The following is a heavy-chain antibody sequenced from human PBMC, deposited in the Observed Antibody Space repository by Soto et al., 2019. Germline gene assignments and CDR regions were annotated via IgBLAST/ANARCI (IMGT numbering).Heavy chain of an antibody. V-gene: IGHV4-61*05. Sequence: PSETLSLTCTVSGGSISSSSYYWGWFRQHPGKGLEWIGYIYYCGSTNYNPSLKSRVTISVDTSKNQFSLKLSSVTAADTAVYYCARRYTSSFDYWGQGTLVTVSS. CDR1: GGSISSSSYY. CDR3: ARRYTSSFDY. D-gene: IGHD6-13*01. J-gene: IGHJ4*02. CDR2: IYYCGST.